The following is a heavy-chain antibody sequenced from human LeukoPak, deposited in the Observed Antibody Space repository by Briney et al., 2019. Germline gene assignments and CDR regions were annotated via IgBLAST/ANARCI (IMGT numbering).Heavy chain of an antibody. CDR2: IYYSGST. Sequence: SETLSLTCTVSGGSISSYYWSWIRQPPGKGLEWIGYIYYSGSTNYNPSLKSRVTISMDTSKNQFSLKLSSVTAADTAVYYCARYCSSTSCPGACGTNWFDPWGQGTLVTVSS. CDR1: GGSISSYY. J-gene: IGHJ5*02. V-gene: IGHV4-59*01. CDR3: ARYCSSTSCPGACGTNWFDP. D-gene: IGHD2-2*01.